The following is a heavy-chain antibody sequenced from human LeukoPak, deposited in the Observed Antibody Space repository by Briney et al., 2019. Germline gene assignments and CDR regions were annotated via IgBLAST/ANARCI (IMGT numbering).Heavy chain of an antibody. Sequence: PSQTLSLTCTVSGGSISTTGDYWGWIRQTPGKGLEWIGSLYYRGTTYYNPSLKSRVTISVDTSKKHLSLSMTSVTAADTDVYFSARSRAYYDPFDLWGQGTLVAVSS. J-gene: IGHJ4*02. V-gene: IGHV4-39*02. D-gene: IGHD4/OR15-4a*01. CDR2: LYYRGTT. CDR1: GGSISTTGDY. CDR3: ARSRAYYDPFDL.